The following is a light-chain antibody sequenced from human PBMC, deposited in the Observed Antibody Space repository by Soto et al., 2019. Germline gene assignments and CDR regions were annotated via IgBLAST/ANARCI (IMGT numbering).Light chain of an antibody. CDR1: QSVAANY. CDR2: GAS. J-gene: IGKJ5*01. Sequence: EVVLTQSPGTLSLSPGERATLSCRASQSVAANYLAWYQQKPGQAPRLLIFGASNRATGIPARFSGSGSGTDFTLTINRLEPEDFAVYYCQQRNNRPPGITFGQGTRLEIK. V-gene: IGKV3-11*01. CDR3: QQRNNRPPGIT.